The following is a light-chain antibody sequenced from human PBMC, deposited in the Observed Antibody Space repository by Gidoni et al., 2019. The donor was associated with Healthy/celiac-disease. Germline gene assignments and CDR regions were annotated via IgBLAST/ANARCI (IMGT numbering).Light chain of an antibody. CDR1: QSVSSY. J-gene: IGKJ3*01. CDR2: DAS. Sequence: ESVLTQSPATLSLSPVERATLSCRASQSVSSYLAWYQQKPGQAPRLLIYDASTRATGLPARFSGSGSGTDFTLTISSLEPEDFAVYYCPQRSNWPPFTFXPXTKVDIK. CDR3: PQRSNWPPFT. V-gene: IGKV3-11*01.